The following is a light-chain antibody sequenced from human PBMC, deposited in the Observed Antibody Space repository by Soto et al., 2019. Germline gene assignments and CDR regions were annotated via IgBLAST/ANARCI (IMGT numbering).Light chain of an antibody. V-gene: IGLV2-14*01. J-gene: IGLJ2*01. CDR1: SNDVGAYNY. Sequence: QSALTQPASMSGSPGQSITISCAGTSNDVGAYNYVSWYQHHPGQAPKLMIYEGTNRPSGVSPRFSGSKSGNTASLIISGLQAEDEAHYYCYSYTTTNTWLFGGGTKVTVL. CDR3: YSYTTTNTWL. CDR2: EGT.